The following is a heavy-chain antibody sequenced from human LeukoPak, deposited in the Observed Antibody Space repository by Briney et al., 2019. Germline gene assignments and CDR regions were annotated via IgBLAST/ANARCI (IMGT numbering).Heavy chain of an antibody. Sequence: SETLSLTCTVSGGSISSSSYYWGWIRQPPGKGLEWIGSIYYSGSTYYNPSLKSRVTISVDTSKNQFSLKLSSVTAADTAVYYCASGPEGIDYWGQGTLVTVSS. CDR3: ASGPEGIDY. J-gene: IGHJ4*02. D-gene: IGHD3-10*01. CDR2: IYYSGST. V-gene: IGHV4-39*07. CDR1: GGSISSSSYY.